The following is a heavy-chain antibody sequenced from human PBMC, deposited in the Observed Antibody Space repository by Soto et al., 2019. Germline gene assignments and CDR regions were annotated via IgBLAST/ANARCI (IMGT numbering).Heavy chain of an antibody. J-gene: IGHJ3*02. CDR2: ISSSGSTI. D-gene: IGHD2-2*01. Sequence: GGSLRLSCAASGFTFSDYYMIWIRQAPGKGLEWVSYISSSGSTIYYADSVKGRFTISRDNAKNSLYLQMNSLRAEDTAVYYYAREPRCGSTSCSTHDVFDIWGQGTMVTVSS. V-gene: IGHV3-11*01. CDR3: AREPRCGSTSCSTHDVFDI. CDR1: GFTFSDYY.